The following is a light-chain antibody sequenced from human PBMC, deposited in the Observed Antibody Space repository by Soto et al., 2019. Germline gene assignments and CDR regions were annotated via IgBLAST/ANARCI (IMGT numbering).Light chain of an antibody. CDR3: CSYADGNTVL. CDR2: EAY. J-gene: IGLJ2*01. V-gene: IGLV2-23*01. Sequence: QSALTQPASVSGSPGQSITISCTGTNSDVGTYNLVSWYQQHPDKAPKLMIYEAYKRPSGVSTRFSGSKSGNTASLTISGLEAEDEADYYCCSYADGNTVLFGGGTQLTVL. CDR1: NSDVGTYNL.